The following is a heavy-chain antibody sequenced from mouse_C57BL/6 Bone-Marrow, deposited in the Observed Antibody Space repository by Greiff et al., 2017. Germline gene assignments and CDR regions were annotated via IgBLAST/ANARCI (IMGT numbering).Heavy chain of an antibody. CDR3: ASPASETAMDY. CDR1: GFTFSSYG. J-gene: IGHJ4*01. V-gene: IGHV5-6*01. Sequence: DVQLVESGGDLVKPGGSLKLSCAASGFTFSSYGMSWVRPTPAKRLEWVATISSGGSYPYYPDSVKGRFTIFSDNAKNTLYLQMGSLKSEDTAMYYCASPASETAMDYWGQGTSVTVSS. D-gene: IGHD3-2*02. CDR2: ISSGGSYP.